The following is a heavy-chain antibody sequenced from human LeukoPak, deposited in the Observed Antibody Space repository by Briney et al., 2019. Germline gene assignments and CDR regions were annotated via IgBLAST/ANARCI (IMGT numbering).Heavy chain of an antibody. Sequence: PSETLSLTCAAYGGSFSGYYWSWIRQPPGKGLEWIGEINHSGSTNYNPSLKSRVTISVDTSKNQFSLKLSPVTAADTAVYYCAILPSMVRGVIRNYWGQGTLVTVSS. CDR3: AILPSMVRGVIRNY. CDR2: INHSGST. J-gene: IGHJ4*02. CDR1: GGSFSGYY. V-gene: IGHV4-34*01. D-gene: IGHD3-10*01.